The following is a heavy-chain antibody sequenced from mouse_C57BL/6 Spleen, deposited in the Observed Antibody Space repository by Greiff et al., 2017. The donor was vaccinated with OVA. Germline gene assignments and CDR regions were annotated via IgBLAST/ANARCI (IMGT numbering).Heavy chain of an antibody. CDR2: IDPSDSYT. V-gene: IGHV1-69*01. CDR1: GYTFTSYW. D-gene: IGHD2-3*01. CDR3: ARSGLLPSAY. Sequence: QVQLQQSGAELVMPGASVKLSCKASGYTFTSYWMHWVKQRPGQGLEWIGEIDPSDSYTNYNQKFKGKSTLTVDKSSSTAYMQLSSLTSEDSAVYYCARSGLLPSAYWGQGTLVTVSA. J-gene: IGHJ3*01.